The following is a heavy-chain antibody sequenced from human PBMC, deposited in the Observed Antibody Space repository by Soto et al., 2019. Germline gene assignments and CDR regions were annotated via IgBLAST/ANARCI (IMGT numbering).Heavy chain of an antibody. J-gene: IGHJ6*02. D-gene: IGHD3-10*01. CDR3: ATARYGSGSYYNPSAYYYYGMDV. CDR1: GYSFTSYW. V-gene: IGHV5-10-1*01. Sequence: GESLKISCKGSGYSFTSYWISWVRQMPGKGLEWMGRIDPSDSYTNYSPSFQGHVTISADKSISTAYLQWSSLKASDTAMYYCATARYGSGSYYNPSAYYYYGMDVWGQGTTVTVSS. CDR2: IDPSDSYT.